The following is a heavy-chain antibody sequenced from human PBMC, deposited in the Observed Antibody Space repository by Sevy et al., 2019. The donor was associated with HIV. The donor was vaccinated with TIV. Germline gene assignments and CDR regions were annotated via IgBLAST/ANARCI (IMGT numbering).Heavy chain of an antibody. V-gene: IGHV3-48*03. CDR1: GFTISNYE. CDR3: ARDRVYFVSGSFDWFDP. D-gene: IGHD3-10*01. CDR2: ISNSGHTV. J-gene: IGHJ5*02. Sequence: GGSLRLSCAASGFTISNYEMNWVRQAPGKGLEWISYISNSGHTVYYADSVKGRLTVSRDNARNSLYLQMNNLRADDTAVYYCARDRVYFVSGSFDWFDPWGQGTLVTVSS.